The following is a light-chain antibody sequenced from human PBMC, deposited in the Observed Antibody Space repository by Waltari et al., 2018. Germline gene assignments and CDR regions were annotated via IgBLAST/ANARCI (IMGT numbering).Light chain of an antibody. Sequence: QSALTQPASVSGSPGQSITISCTGPSLDDGGYNYVSWYQQHPGKAPKLMIYDVSKRPSGVSNRFSGSKSGNTASLTISGLQAEDEADYYCSSYTSSSTYVFGTGTKVTVL. CDR1: SLDDGGYNY. CDR2: DVS. V-gene: IGLV2-14*01. J-gene: IGLJ1*01. CDR3: SSYTSSSTYV.